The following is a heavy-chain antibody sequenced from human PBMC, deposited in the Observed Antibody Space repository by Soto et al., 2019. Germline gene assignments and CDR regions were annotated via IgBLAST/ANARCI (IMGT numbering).Heavy chain of an antibody. CDR3: AKDQSDLHWYFDL. V-gene: IGHV3-23*01. J-gene: IGHJ2*01. CDR2: ISGSGGST. Sequence: GGSLRLSCAASGFTVSSNYMSWVRQAPGKGLEWVSAISGSGGSTYYADSVKGRFTISRDNSKNTLYLQMNSLRAEDTAVYYCAKDQSDLHWYFDLWGRGTLVTVSS. CDR1: GFTVSSNY.